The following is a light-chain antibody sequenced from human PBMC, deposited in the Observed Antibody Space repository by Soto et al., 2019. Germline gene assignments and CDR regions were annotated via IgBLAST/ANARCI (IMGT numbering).Light chain of an antibody. CDR1: SSEVGGYNY. V-gene: IGLV2-14*01. CDR3: SSYATSSTYV. J-gene: IGLJ1*01. Sequence: QSVLTQPASVSGSPGQSITISCTGTSSEVGGYNYVSWYQQHPGKASKLMISDVSNRPSGVSNRFSGSKSGNTASLTISGLQTEDEADYYCSSYATSSTYVFGTGTKFTVL. CDR2: DVS.